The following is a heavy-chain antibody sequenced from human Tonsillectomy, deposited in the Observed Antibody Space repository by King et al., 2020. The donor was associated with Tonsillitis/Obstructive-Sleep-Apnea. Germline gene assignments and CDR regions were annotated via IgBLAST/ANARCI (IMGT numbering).Heavy chain of an antibody. D-gene: IGHD2-2*01. V-gene: IGHV4-59*01. CDR3: ARDHCSSTSCYGNYYYMDV. CDR2: NFYSGST. Sequence: QLQESGPGLVKPSETLSLTCTFSGGSISSYYWSWIRQPPRKGLEWMGYNFYSGSTNYNPPLQTRVTISVDTSKNQFSLKFRSVTAADTAVYYCARDHCSSTSCYGNYYYMDVWGKGTTVTVSS. CDR1: GGSISSYY. J-gene: IGHJ6*03.